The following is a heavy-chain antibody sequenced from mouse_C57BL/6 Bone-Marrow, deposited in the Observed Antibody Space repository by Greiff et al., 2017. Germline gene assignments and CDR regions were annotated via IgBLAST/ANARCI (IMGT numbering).Heavy chain of an antibody. J-gene: IGHJ4*01. V-gene: IGHV2-3*01. CDR2: KWGDGST. D-gene: IGHD2-4*01. CDR1: GFSLTSYG. CDR3: AKKGIYYDYDAFYYYAMDY. Sequence: VKLVESGPGLVAPSQSLSITCTVSGFSLTSYGVSWVRQPPGKGLEWLGVKWGDGSTNYHSALISRLSISKDNSKSQVFLKLNSLQTDDTATYYCAKKGIYYDYDAFYYYAMDYWGQGTSVTVSS.